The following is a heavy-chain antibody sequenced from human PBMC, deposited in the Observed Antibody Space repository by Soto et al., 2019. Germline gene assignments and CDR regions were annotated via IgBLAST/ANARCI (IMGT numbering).Heavy chain of an antibody. CDR1: GSSISDEYH. Sequence: SETLSLTCTVSGSSISDEYHWTWIRQSPAKGLEWIGYISYTGTTYYNPSLKSRVTISGDTSKNQFSLKMASVTAADTAVYYCAGQPTVTTTRRFFDSWGQGSLVTVSS. J-gene: IGHJ4*02. CDR2: ISYTGTT. D-gene: IGHD4-17*01. V-gene: IGHV4-30-4*01. CDR3: AGQPTVTTTRRFFDS.